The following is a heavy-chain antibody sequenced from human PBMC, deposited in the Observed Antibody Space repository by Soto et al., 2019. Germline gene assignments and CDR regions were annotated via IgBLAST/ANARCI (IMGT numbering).Heavy chain of an antibody. J-gene: IGHJ6*02. Sequence: PGGSLRLSCTASGFTFGDYAMSWVRQAPGKGLEWVGFIRSKAYGGTTEYAASVKGRFTISRDDSKSIAYLQMNGLKTEDTAVYYCTTTYYYGSGSYYYYYGMDVWGQGTTVTVSS. V-gene: IGHV3-49*04. CDR2: IRSKAYGGTT. CDR3: TTTYYYGSGSYYYYYGMDV. D-gene: IGHD3-10*01. CDR1: GFTFGDYA.